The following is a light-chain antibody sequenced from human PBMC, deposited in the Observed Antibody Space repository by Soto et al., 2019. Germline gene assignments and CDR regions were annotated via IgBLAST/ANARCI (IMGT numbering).Light chain of an antibody. CDR2: KAS. CDR3: QQYNTYSWT. CDR1: QSISSW. V-gene: IGKV1-5*03. J-gene: IGKJ1*01. Sequence: DIQMTQSPSTLSASVGDRVIITCRASQSISSWLAWYQQKPGKAPKLLIYKASSLESGVPSRFSGSGSGTEITLTISSLQPDDFATYYCQQYNTYSWTFGHGTKVDI.